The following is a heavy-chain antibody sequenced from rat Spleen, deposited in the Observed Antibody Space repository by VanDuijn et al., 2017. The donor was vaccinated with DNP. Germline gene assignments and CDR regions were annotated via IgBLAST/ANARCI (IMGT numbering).Heavy chain of an antibody. CDR3: AIYFNSGDDWFGY. D-gene: IGHD1-1*01. CDR1: GFIFSDYY. J-gene: IGHJ3*01. V-gene: IGHV5-20*01. CDR2: LSYDGDTT. Sequence: EVQLVESGGGLVQPGRSLKLSCAASGFIFSDYYMAWVRQAPTKGLEWVAYLSYDGDTTYYGDSVQGRFTISRDNAKSTLYLQMNSLRSEDMATYYCAIYFNSGDDWFGYWGQGTLVTVSS.